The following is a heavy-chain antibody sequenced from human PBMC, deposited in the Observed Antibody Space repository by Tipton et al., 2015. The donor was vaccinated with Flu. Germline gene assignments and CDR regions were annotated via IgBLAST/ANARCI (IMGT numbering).Heavy chain of an antibody. CDR3: ARGTVVVVAATYRYYFDY. CDR1: GGSFSGYY. CDR2: INHSGST. Sequence: TLSLTCAVYGGSFSGYYWSWIRQPPGKGLEWIGEINHSGSTNYNPSLKSRDTISVDTSKNQFSLKLSSVTAADTAVYYCARGTVVVVAATYRYYFDYWGQGTLVTVSS. V-gene: IGHV4-34*01. D-gene: IGHD2-15*01. J-gene: IGHJ4*02.